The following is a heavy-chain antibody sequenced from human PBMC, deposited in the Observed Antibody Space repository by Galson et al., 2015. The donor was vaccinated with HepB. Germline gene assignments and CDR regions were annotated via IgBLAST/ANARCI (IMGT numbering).Heavy chain of an antibody. CDR2: ISGYNGNI. CDR3: ARADTYRSSSSRAFDM. CDR1: GYSFITYG. Sequence: SVKVSCKASGYSFITYGITWVRQAPGQGLEWMGWISGYNGNIKYAQKSQGRGTVTTDTSTSTAYMELRSLGSDDTAVYYCARADTYRSSSSRAFDMWGQGTMVTVSS. D-gene: IGHD6-6*01. V-gene: IGHV1-18*01. J-gene: IGHJ3*02.